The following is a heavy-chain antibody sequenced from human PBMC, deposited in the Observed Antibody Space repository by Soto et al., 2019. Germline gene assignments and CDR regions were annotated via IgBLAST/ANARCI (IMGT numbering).Heavy chain of an antibody. V-gene: IGHV4-61*01. CDR2: VYHPGRT. CDR3: ARDFAYFDS. Sequence: QVQLQESGPGLVNPSETLSLTCTVSVDSLNSGSYSWSWIRQPPGKGLEWIGYVYHPGRTSYNPSIKSRVSISMETSKNQFSLNLDSVTAADTAVYFCARDFAYFDSWGQGTLVTVSS. J-gene: IGHJ4*02. CDR1: VDSLNSGSYS. D-gene: IGHD3-3*01.